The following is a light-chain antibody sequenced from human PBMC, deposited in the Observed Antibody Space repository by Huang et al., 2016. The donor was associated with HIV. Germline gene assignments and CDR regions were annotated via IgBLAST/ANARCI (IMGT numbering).Light chain of an antibody. CDR1: QSLLHSDGKTY. J-gene: IGKJ2*01. CDR3: MHSTQHPYT. V-gene: IGKV2D-29*01. CDR2: EVA. Sequence: DIVMTQTPLSLSVTPGQPASISCKSSQSLLHSDGKTYLYWYLKKPGQPPQLMIYEVANRVSGVPDRCSGSGSGTDFTVKISRVEAEDVGVYYCMHSTQHPYTFGQGTKLEIK.